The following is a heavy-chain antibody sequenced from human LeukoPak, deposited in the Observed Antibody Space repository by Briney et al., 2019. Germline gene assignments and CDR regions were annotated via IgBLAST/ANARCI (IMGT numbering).Heavy chain of an antibody. J-gene: IGHJ4*02. CDR3: ARYRASGWYEDFDY. CDR1: GFTFSNYA. V-gene: IGHV3-23*01. Sequence: GGSLRLSCAASGFTFSNYAMSWVRQAPGKGLEWVSAIVGSGGSTYYADSVKGRFTISRDNSKNTLHLQMNSLRAEDTAVYYCARYRASGWYEDFDYWGQGTLVTV. CDR2: IVGSGGST. D-gene: IGHD6-19*01.